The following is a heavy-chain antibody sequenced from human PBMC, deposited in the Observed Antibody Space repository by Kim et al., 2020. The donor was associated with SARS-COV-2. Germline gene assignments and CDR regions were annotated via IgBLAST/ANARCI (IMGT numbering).Heavy chain of an antibody. CDR1: GYTFSSHW. CDR3: AKLGVSNAFDV. CDR2: IYPGDFDT. J-gene: IGHJ3*01. Sequence: GESLKISCKASGYTFSSHWVAWVRQMPGKGLEWMGMIYPGDFDTTYSSSFQGQVTFSADRSISTYLQWSSLKASDTAMYYCAKLGVSNAFDVWGQGTMVTVSS. V-gene: IGHV5-51*01. D-gene: IGHD1-26*01.